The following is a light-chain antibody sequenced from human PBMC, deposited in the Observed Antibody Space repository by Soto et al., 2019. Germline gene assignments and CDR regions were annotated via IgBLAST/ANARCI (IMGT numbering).Light chain of an antibody. CDR1: SGHSTYI. V-gene: IGLV4-60*02. J-gene: IGLJ3*02. CDR3: ETWYSNTHKV. Sequence: QSVLTQSSSASASLGSSVKLTCILSSGHSTYIIAWHQQQPGKAPRFLMTLDRSGSYNRGSGVPDRLSGSSSGADRYLTISTLQFEDEGDYYCETWYSNTHKVFGGGTKVTVL. CDR2: LDRSGSY.